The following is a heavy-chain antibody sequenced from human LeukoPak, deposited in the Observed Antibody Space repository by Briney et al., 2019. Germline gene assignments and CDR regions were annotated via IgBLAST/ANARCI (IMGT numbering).Heavy chain of an antibody. Sequence: GGSLRLSCAASGFTFSDYYMSWIRQAPGKGLEWVSLISWDGGSTYYADSVKGRFTISRDNSKNSLYLQMNSLRAEDTALYYCAKDSRSGGEWFKYYYYYMDVWGKGTTVTVSS. CDR3: AKDSRSGGEWFKYYYYYMDV. CDR1: GFTFSDYY. D-gene: IGHD3-3*01. V-gene: IGHV3-43D*03. CDR2: ISWDGGST. J-gene: IGHJ6*03.